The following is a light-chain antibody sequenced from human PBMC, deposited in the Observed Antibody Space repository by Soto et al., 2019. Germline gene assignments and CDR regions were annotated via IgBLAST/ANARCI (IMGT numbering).Light chain of an antibody. CDR1: EIISSW. CDR3: QHYRNYPWT. CDR2: DVS. V-gene: IGKV1-5*01. Sequence: DIQMTPSPSPLSSSLGDRVTLPFRASEIISSWLAWYQQKPGKAPKLLIYDVSSLETGVPSSFSGTGSGTEFTLTISSLEPDDFATYYCQHYRNYPWTFGQGTKVDIK. J-gene: IGKJ1*01.